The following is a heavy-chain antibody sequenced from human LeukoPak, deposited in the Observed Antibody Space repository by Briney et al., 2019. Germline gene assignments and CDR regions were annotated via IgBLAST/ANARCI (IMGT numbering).Heavy chain of an antibody. V-gene: IGHV1-24*01. CDR2: FDPEDGET. Sequence: ASVKVSCKVSGYTLTELSMHWVRQAPGKGLEWMGGFDPEDGETIYAQKFQGRVTITADESTRTAYMELSSLRSEDTAVYYCARDSRRWELQNYYYYMDVWGKGTTVTISS. J-gene: IGHJ6*03. D-gene: IGHD3-10*01. CDR1: GYTLTELS. CDR3: ARDSRRWELQNYYYYMDV.